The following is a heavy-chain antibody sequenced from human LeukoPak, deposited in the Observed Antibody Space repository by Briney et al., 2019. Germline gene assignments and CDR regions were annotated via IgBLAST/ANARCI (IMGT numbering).Heavy chain of an antibody. D-gene: IGHD6-19*01. J-gene: IGHJ4*02. CDR1: GYTSTGYY. V-gene: IGHV1-2*02. Sequence: ASVKVSCKASGYTSTGYYMHWVRQAPGQGLEWMGWINPNSGGTNYAQKFQGRVTMTRDTSISTAYMELSRLRSDDTAVYYCARDSDSSGWSPADYWGQGTLVTVSS. CDR2: INPNSGGT. CDR3: ARDSDSSGWSPADY.